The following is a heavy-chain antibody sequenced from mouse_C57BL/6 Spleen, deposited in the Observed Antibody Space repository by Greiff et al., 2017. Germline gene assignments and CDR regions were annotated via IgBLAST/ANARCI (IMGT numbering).Heavy chain of an antibody. D-gene: IGHD2-2*01. CDR2: INPNNGGT. CDR1: GYTFTDYY. V-gene: IGHV1-26*01. CDR3: ARSSDGYDEYFDV. J-gene: IGHJ1*03. Sequence: EVQLQQSGPELVKPGASVKISCKASGYTFTDYYMNWVKQSHGKSLEWIGDINPNNGGTSYNQKFKGKATLTVDKSSSTAYMELRSLTSEDSAVYYCARSSDGYDEYFDVWGTGTTVTVSS.